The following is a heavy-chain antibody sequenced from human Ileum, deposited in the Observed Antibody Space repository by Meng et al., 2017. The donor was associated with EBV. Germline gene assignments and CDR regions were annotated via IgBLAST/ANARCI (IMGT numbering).Heavy chain of an antibody. V-gene: IGHV4-4*02. CDR1: GGSLSRRER. J-gene: IGHJ4*02. CDR2: TSQSGST. D-gene: IGHD3-22*01. Sequence: QVQVKWSGPGLGRATKTLDLPGVCSGGSLSRRERECWVRKPPGMGPEWNGETSQSGSTNYSPYIKSRVTLSLDKSKNQLSLKLNSVTAADTAVYYCASSDYYRSDYWGQGTLVTVSS. CDR3: ASSDYYRSDY.